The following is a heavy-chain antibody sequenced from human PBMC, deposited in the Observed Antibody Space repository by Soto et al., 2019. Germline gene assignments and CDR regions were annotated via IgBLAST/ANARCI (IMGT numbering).Heavy chain of an antibody. CDR3: ARVGTAMAIAYFDY. D-gene: IGHD5-18*01. CDR2: INPNSGGT. Sequence: ASVKVSCKASGYTFTGYYMHWVRQAPGQGLEWMGWINPNSGGTNYAQKFQGWVTMTRDTSISTAYMELSRLRSDDTAVYYCARVGTAMAIAYFDYWGQGTLVTVSS. V-gene: IGHV1-2*04. J-gene: IGHJ4*02. CDR1: GYTFTGYY.